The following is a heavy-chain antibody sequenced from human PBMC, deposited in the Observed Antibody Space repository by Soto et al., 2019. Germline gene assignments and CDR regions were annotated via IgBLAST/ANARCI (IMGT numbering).Heavy chain of an antibody. CDR3: ARHTYYYYYIDV. V-gene: IGHV4-39*01. Sequence: PSETLSLTCTFSGGSISRGCYYWSWIPQQPGKGLEWIGNIYYSGSTSYNSSLKRRLTISVDTSKNQFSLKLWSVTAAYTAVYYCARHTYYYYYIDVWGKGTTVTVSS. J-gene: IGHJ6*03. CDR2: IYYSGST. CDR1: GGSISRGCYY.